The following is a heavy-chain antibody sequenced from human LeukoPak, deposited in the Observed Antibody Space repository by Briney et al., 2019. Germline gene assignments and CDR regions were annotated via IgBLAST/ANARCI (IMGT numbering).Heavy chain of an antibody. Sequence: ASVKVSCKASGYTFTGYYMHWVRQAPRQGLEWMGWINPNSGGTNYAQKFQGWVTMTRDTSISTAYMELSRLRSDDTAVYYCARDRAPASSGWVFDAFDIWGQGTMVTVSS. CDR3: ARDRAPASSGWVFDAFDI. CDR1: GYTFTGYY. V-gene: IGHV1-2*04. D-gene: IGHD6-19*01. CDR2: INPNSGGT. J-gene: IGHJ3*02.